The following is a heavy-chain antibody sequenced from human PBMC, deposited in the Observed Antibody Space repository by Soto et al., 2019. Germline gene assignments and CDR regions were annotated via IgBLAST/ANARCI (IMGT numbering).Heavy chain of an antibody. J-gene: IGHJ6*02. D-gene: IGHD3-10*01. V-gene: IGHV3-48*02. CDR3: ARDPGASGYGMDV. CDR2: ISRSSSTI. Sequence: GGSLTLSCAASGFPFSSYSMNWVRQVPGKGLEWASYISRSSSTIYYADSVKGRFTTSRDNAQNSLYLQMNGLRDEDTAVYYCARDPGASGYGMDVWGQGTTVTVSS. CDR1: GFPFSSYS.